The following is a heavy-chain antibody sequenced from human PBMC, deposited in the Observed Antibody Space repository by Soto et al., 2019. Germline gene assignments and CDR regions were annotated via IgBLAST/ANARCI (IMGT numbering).Heavy chain of an antibody. CDR1: GFTFSSYS. Sequence: GGSLRLSCGASGFTFSSYSMNWVRQAPGKGLEWVSTISGSTGNTYYADSVKGRFTISRDNSKNTLYLQMNSLRAEDTAVYYCAKDLGELLFDYFDYWGQGTLVTVSS. D-gene: IGHD3-10*01. CDR3: AKDLGELLFDYFDY. J-gene: IGHJ4*02. CDR2: ISGSTGNT. V-gene: IGHV3-23*01.